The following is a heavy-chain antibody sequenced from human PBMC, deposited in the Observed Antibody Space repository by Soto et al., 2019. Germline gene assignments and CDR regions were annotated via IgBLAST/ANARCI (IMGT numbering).Heavy chain of an antibody. CDR1: GGSISSYY. V-gene: IGHV4-59*08. CDR2: IYYSGST. Sequence: PSETLSLTCTVSGGSISSYYWSWIRQPPGKGLEWIGYIYYSGSTNYNPSLRSRVTISVDTSKNQFSLKLSSVTAADTAVYYCARHRSGSYFIFDYWGQGTLVTVSS. CDR3: ARHRSGSYFIFDY. J-gene: IGHJ4*02. D-gene: IGHD1-26*01.